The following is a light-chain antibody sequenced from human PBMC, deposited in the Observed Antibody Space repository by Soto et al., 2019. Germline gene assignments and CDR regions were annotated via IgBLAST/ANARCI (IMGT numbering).Light chain of an antibody. CDR2: AAS. CDR3: QQSYTIPWT. J-gene: IGKJ1*01. Sequence: DIQMTQSPSSLSVYVGDRVTIPCRASQSINNYLNWYQHKPGEAPKLLIFAASNLQSGVPSRFSGSGSGTDFTLTISSLQPEDFATYYCQQSYTIPWTFGQGTKVEIE. V-gene: IGKV1-39*01. CDR1: QSINNY.